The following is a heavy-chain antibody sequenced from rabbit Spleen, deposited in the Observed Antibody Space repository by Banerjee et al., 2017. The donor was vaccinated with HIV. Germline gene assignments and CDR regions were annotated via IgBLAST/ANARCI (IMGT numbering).Heavy chain of an antibody. CDR1: GFSLSNYY. CDR3: VRDIGYDDYSEKGYFNL. V-gene: IGHV1S7*01. CDR2: TEPIFGTT. D-gene: IGHD2-1*01. Sequence: QSLEESGGRLVTPGGSLTLTCTASGFSLSNYYMCWVRQAPGKGLEWIGLTEPIFGTTYYANWVNGRFTISSHNAQNTLYLQVKSLTAADTATYFCVRDIGYDDYSEKGYFNLWGPGTLVTVS. J-gene: IGHJ4*01.